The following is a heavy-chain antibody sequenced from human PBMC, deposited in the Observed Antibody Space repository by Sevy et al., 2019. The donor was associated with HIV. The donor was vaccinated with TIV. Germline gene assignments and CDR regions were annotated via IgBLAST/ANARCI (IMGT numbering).Heavy chain of an antibody. CDR1: GFTFSSYS. CDR2: ISSSSSYI. Sequence: GGSLRLSCAASGFTFSSYSMNWVRQAPGKGLEWVSSISSSSSYIYYADSVKGRFTISRDNAKNSLYLQMNRLRAEDTAVYYCARDFLWTYYYDSSGPAGYFDYWGQGTLVTVSS. CDR3: ARDFLWTYYYDSSGPAGYFDY. V-gene: IGHV3-21*01. J-gene: IGHJ4*02. D-gene: IGHD3-22*01.